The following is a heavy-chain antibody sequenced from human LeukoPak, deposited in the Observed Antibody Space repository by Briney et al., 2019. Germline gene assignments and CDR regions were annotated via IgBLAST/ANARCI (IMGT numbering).Heavy chain of an antibody. Sequence: PSETLSLTCAVYGGSFSGYYWSWIRQPPGKGLEWIGEINHSGSTSYNPSLKSRVTISVDTSKNQLSLKLSSVTAADTAVYYCARGGRYCSSTSCPKYNWFDPWGQGTLVTFSS. CDR1: GGSFSGYY. CDR3: ARGGRYCSSTSCPKYNWFDP. D-gene: IGHD2-2*01. J-gene: IGHJ5*02. V-gene: IGHV4-34*01. CDR2: INHSGST.